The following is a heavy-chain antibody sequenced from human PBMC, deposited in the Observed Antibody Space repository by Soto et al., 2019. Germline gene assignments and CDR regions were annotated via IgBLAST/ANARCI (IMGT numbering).Heavy chain of an antibody. Sequence: PSETLSLTCTVSGGSISSSSYYWGWIRQPPGKGLEWIGSIYYSGSTYYNPSLKSRATISVDTSKNQFSLKLSSVTAADTAVYYCARQKTFGGVIAIDWPLFDYWGQGTLVTVSS. D-gene: IGHD3-16*02. CDR3: ARQKTFGGVIAIDWPLFDY. CDR1: GGSISSSSYY. CDR2: IYYSGST. J-gene: IGHJ4*02. V-gene: IGHV4-39*01.